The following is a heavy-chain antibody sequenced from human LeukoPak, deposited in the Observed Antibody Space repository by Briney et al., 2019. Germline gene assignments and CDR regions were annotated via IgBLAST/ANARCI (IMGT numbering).Heavy chain of an antibody. Sequence: PGGSLRLSCAASGFTFSGYYMSWIRQAPGKGLEWVSYISSSGSTIYYADSVKGRFTISRDNAKNSLYLQMNSLRAEDTAVYYCARRQAAMYNWFDPWGQGTLVTVSS. D-gene: IGHD2-2*01. V-gene: IGHV3-11*01. CDR3: ARRQAAMYNWFDP. CDR2: ISSSGSTI. CDR1: GFTFSGYY. J-gene: IGHJ5*02.